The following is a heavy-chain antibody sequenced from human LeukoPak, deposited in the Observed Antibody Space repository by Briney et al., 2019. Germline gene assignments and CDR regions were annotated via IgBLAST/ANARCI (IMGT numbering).Heavy chain of an antibody. CDR1: GFTFSSYA. J-gene: IGHJ5*02. D-gene: IGHD7-27*01. Sequence: PGGSLRLSCAASGFTFSSYAMSWVRQAPGKGLEWVSAISGSGGSTYYADSVKGRFTISRDNSKNTLYLQMYSLRAEDTAVYYCAKAGNWDRTNWFDPWGQGTLVTVSS. V-gene: IGHV3-23*01. CDR2: ISGSGGST. CDR3: AKAGNWDRTNWFDP.